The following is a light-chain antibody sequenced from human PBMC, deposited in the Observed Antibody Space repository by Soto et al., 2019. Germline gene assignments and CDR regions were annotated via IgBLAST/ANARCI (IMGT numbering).Light chain of an antibody. CDR1: SGHSSYA. CDR3: QTWGTGIRV. J-gene: IGLJ3*02. CDR2: LNSDGSH. Sequence: QLVLTQSPSASASLGASVNLTCTLSSGHSSYAIAWYQQRPETGPRYLMKLNSDGSHSKGDGIPDRFSGSISGDERYLTISGRQSEDAGDYYCQTWGTGIRVFGGGTQLTVL. V-gene: IGLV4-69*01.